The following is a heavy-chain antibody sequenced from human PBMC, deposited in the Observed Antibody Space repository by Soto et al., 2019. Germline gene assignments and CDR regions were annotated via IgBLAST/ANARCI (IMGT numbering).Heavy chain of an antibody. Sequence: ASLKVSCKASGYTFFTYDISWVRQAPGQGLEWMGWISTYSGDTKYAQKFQGRVTMTTDTSTTTAYLELRSLRSDDTAVYYCARHHGPTTSENWFDPWGQGTLVTVSS. CDR3: ARHHGPTTSENWFDP. CDR1: GYTFFTYD. J-gene: IGHJ5*02. CDR2: ISTYSGDT. D-gene: IGHD5-12*01. V-gene: IGHV1-18*01.